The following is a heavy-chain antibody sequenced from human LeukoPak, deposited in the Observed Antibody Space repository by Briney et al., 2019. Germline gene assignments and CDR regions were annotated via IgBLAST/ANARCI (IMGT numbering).Heavy chain of an antibody. V-gene: IGHV1-58*02. Sequence: TSVKVSCKASGFTFTTSAMQWVRQARGQRPEWIGWIVVGSGNTNSAQKFPDRVTITRDKSTGTAYMELSRLRSDDTAVYYCAAELEMATDAFDIWGQGTMVTVSS. J-gene: IGHJ3*02. CDR1: GFTFTTSA. CDR2: IVVGSGNT. CDR3: AAELEMATDAFDI. D-gene: IGHD5-24*01.